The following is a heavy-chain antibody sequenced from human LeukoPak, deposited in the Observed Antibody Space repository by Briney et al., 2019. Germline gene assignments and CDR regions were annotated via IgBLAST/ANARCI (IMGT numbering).Heavy chain of an antibody. D-gene: IGHD3-9*01. CDR1: GGTFSSYA. V-gene: IGHV1-69*05. CDR3: ARAPQGDILTGYLDY. J-gene: IGHJ4*02. Sequence: SVKVSCKASGGTFSSYAISWVRQAPGQGLEWMGGIIPIFGTANYAQEFQGRVTITTDESTSTAYMELSSLRSEDTAVYYCARAPQGDILTGYLDYWGQGTLVTVSS. CDR2: IIPIFGTA.